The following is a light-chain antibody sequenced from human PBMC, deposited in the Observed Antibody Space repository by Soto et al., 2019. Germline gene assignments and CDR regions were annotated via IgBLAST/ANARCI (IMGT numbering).Light chain of an antibody. V-gene: IGKV3-11*01. J-gene: IGKJ5*01. Sequence: EIVLTQSPATLSLSPGERATLSCRASQSVSSYLAWYQQKPGQAPRLLIYDASNRATGIPARFSGSGSGTDFTRTISSLEPEDFAVYYCQQRSNWPPITFGQGTRLEMK. CDR1: QSVSSY. CDR3: QQRSNWPPIT. CDR2: DAS.